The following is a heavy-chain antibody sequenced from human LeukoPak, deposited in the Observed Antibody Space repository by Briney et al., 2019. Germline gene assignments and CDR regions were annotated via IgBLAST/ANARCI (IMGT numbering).Heavy chain of an antibody. CDR3: AGGIAMVRGGDV. CDR1: GLTFSTYW. CDR2: KEQDGSEK. Sequence: QSGGSLRLFCAASGLTFSTYWMTWVRQAPGKGLEWVANKEQDGSEKNYVDSVKGRFTISRDNAKNSLYLQMNSLRVEDTAVYYCAGGIAMVRGGDVWGKGTTVTVSS. V-gene: IGHV3-7*01. D-gene: IGHD3-10*01. J-gene: IGHJ6*04.